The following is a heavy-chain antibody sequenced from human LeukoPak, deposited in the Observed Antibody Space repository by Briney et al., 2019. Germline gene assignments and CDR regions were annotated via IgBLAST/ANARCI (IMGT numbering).Heavy chain of an antibody. Sequence: GGSLRLSCAASGFTVSTNYMNWVRQAPGKGLAWVSVIYSSGSTYYADSVEGRFTISRDNSKNTLYLQMNGLRAEDTAVYYCARTKYYYDSSGYPDAFDIWGQGTMVTVSS. V-gene: IGHV3-53*01. CDR3: ARTKYYYDSSGYPDAFDI. CDR1: GFTVSTNY. D-gene: IGHD3-22*01. CDR2: IYSSGST. J-gene: IGHJ3*02.